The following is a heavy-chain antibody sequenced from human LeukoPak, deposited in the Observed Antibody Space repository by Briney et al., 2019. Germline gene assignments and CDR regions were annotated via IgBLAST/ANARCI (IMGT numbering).Heavy chain of an antibody. CDR3: ARDAGYCSSTSCYRAFDI. CDR2: ISSSSSTI. CDR1: GFTFSGYS. J-gene: IGHJ3*02. Sequence: PGGSLRLSCAASGFTFSGYSMNWVRQAPGKGLEWVSYISSSSSTIYYADSVKGRFTISRDNAKNSLYLQMNSLRAEDTAVYYCARDAGYCSSTSCYRAFDIWGQGTMVTVPS. D-gene: IGHD2-2*01. V-gene: IGHV3-48*04.